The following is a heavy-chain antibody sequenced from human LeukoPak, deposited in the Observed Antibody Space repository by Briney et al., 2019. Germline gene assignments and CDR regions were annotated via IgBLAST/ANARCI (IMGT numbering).Heavy chain of an antibody. CDR1: GFTFSSYG. Sequence: GSLRLSCAASGFTFSSYGMHWVRQAPGKGLEWVAVIWYDGSNKYYADSVKGRFTISRDNSKNILYLQMNSLRAEDTAVYYCASQEEPATSFDYWGQGTLVTVSS. CDR2: IWYDGSNK. CDR3: ASQEEPATSFDY. J-gene: IGHJ4*02. V-gene: IGHV3-30*02. D-gene: IGHD1-14*01.